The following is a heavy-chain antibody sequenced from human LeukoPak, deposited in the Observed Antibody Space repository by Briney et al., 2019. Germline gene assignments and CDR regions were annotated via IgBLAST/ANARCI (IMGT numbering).Heavy chain of an antibody. J-gene: IGHJ3*02. Sequence: GGSLRLSCAASGFTVSSDYMSWVRQAPGKGLEWVSVIYSGGSTYYADSVKGRFTISRDNSKNTLYLQMNSLRAEDTAVYYCARGWDGIDAFDIWGQGTMVTVSS. CDR3: ARGWDGIDAFDI. CDR1: GFTVSSDY. CDR2: IYSGGST. D-gene: IGHD1-14*01. V-gene: IGHV3-66*01.